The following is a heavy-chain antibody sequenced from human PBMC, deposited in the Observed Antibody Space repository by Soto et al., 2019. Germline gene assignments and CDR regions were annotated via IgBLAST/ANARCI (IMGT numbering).Heavy chain of an antibody. V-gene: IGHV1-3*01. CDR2: INAGNGNT. CDR1: GGPFTIYA. D-gene: IGHD3-22*01. CDR3: ARVGRVTYYDSSGFLDY. Sequence: ASVYICCKASGGPFTIYAMHWEHQAPGQRLEWMGWINAGNGNTKYSQKFQGRVTITRDTSASTAYMELSSLRSEDTAVYYCARVGRVTYYDSSGFLDYRRQGTLFT. J-gene: IGHJ4*02.